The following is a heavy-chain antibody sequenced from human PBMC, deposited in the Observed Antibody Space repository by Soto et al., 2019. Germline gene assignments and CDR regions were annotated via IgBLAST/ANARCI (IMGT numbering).Heavy chain of an antibody. J-gene: IGHJ4*02. CDR2: ISYDGSNK. V-gene: IGHV3-30-3*01. CDR1: GFTFSSYA. CDR3: ARVKAYYDFWSGYYNY. D-gene: IGHD3-3*01. Sequence: ESGGGVVQPGRSLRLSCAASGFTFSSYAMHWVRQAPGKGLEWVAVISYDGSNKYYADSVKGGFTISRDNSKNTLYLQMNSLRAEDTAVYYCARVKAYYDFWSGYYNYWGQGTLVTVSS.